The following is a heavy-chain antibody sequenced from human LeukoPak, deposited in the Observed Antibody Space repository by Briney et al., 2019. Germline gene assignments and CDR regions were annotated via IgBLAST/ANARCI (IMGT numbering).Heavy chain of an antibody. V-gene: IGHV5-51*01. Sequence: GESLKISCKGSGYSFTSYWIGWVRQMPGKGLEWMGIIYPGDSDTRYSPSFQGQVTISADKSISTAYLQWSSLKASDTAMYYCARLIGRYSGYDGDAFDIWSQGTMVTVSS. CDR3: ARLIGRYSGYDGDAFDI. J-gene: IGHJ3*02. CDR2: IYPGDSDT. CDR1: GYSFTSYW. D-gene: IGHD5-12*01.